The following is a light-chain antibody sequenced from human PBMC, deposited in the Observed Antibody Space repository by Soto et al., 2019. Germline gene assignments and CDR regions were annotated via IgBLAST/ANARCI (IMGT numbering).Light chain of an antibody. V-gene: IGLV2-23*02. CDR2: EVS. CDR3: CSYAVSSTFV. Sequence: QSALTQPASVSGSPGQSITISCTGTSSDVGSYNLVSWYQQHPGKAPKLMIYEVSKRPSGGSNRFSGSKSGNTASLTISRLQAEDEAAYYCCSYAVSSTFVFGTGTKVTVL. J-gene: IGLJ1*01. CDR1: SSDVGSYNL.